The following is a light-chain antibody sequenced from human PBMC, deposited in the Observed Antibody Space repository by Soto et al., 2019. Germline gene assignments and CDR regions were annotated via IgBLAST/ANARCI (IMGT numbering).Light chain of an antibody. CDR1: QVISSS. J-gene: IGKJ4*01. Sequence: AIQLTQSPSSLSASVGDRVTITCRASQVISSSLAWYQHKPGEAPKLLIYDVSTLNSGVPSRFSGSGSGTDYTLTITSLQPEDFATYYCEKFEAYPLTFGGGTTV. CDR3: EKFEAYPLT. V-gene: IGKV1-13*02. CDR2: DVS.